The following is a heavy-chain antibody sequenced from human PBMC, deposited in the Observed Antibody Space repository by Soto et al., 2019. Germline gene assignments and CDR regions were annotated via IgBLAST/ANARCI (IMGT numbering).Heavy chain of an antibody. V-gene: IGHV1-2*02. CDR2: INPNSGGT. D-gene: IGHD2-2*01. J-gene: IGHJ4*02. CDR1: GYTFTGYY. Sequence: GASVKVSCKASGYTFTGYYMHWVRQAPGQGLEWMGWINPNSGGTNYAQKFQGRVTMTRDTSISTAYMELSRLRSDDTAVYYCAREIVVVPAALYLTPWTTEGNYYFDYWGQGTLVTVSS. CDR3: AREIVVVPAALYLTPWTTEGNYYFDY.